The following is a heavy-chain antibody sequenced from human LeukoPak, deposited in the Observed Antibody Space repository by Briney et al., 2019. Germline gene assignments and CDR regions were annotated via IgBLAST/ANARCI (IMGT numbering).Heavy chain of an antibody. V-gene: IGHV3-9*01. CDR1: GFIFNDHV. CDR2: ISWDSGRI. CDR3: SLAGYSFGGSFDQ. Sequence: GGSLRLSCAAPGFIFNDHVMHWVRQPPGRGLEWVSGISWDSGRIAYADSVKGRFTISRDNAKNFLYLQMNSLRPEDTALYCASLAGYSFGGSFDQWGQGTLVIVSS. J-gene: IGHJ4*02. D-gene: IGHD5-18*01.